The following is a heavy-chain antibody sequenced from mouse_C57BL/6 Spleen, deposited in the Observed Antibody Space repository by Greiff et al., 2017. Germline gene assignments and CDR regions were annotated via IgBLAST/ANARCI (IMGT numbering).Heavy chain of an antibody. J-gene: IGHJ2*01. V-gene: IGHV7-3*01. Sequence: EVMLVESGGGLVQPGGSLSLSCAASGFTFTDYYMSWFRQPPGKALEWLGFISNKANGYTTEYSASLTDRFTISRDNSQSIHYLQMNALRAEDRATYNCARYWDGDFDYWGQGTTLTVSS. CDR3: ARYWDGDFDY. CDR1: GFTFTDYY. D-gene: IGHD4-1*01. CDR2: ISNKANGYTT.